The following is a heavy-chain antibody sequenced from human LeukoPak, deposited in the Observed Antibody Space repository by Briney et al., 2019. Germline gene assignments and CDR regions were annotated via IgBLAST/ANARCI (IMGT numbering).Heavy chain of an antibody. CDR1: GFTFSSYA. V-gene: IGHV3-30-3*01. CDR3: AKAHTYSSGWYPPRHYFDY. Sequence: GRSLRLSCAASGFTFSSYAMHWVRQAPGKGLEWVAVISYDGSNKYYADSVKGRFTISRDNSKNTLYLQMNSLRAEDTAVYYCAKAHTYSSGWYPPRHYFDYWGQGTLVTVSS. D-gene: IGHD6-19*01. CDR2: ISYDGSNK. J-gene: IGHJ4*02.